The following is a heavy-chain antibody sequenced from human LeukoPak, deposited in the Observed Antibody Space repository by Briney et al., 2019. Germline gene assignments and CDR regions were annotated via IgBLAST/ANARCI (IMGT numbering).Heavy chain of an antibody. Sequence: EASVKVSCKASGYTFTGYYMHWVRQAPGQGLEWMGWINPNSGGTNYAQKFQGRVTMTRDTSISTAYMELSRLRSDDMAVYYCARDIVMVTYWFDPWGQGTLVTVSS. CDR1: GYTFTGYY. J-gene: IGHJ5*02. CDR2: INPNSGGT. V-gene: IGHV1-2*02. D-gene: IGHD5-18*01. CDR3: ARDIVMVTYWFDP.